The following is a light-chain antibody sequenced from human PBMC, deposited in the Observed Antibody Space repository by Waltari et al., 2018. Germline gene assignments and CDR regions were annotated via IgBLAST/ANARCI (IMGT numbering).Light chain of an antibody. CDR1: QNVLYSSNNKNY. CDR3: QQYYSTPYT. J-gene: IGKJ2*01. V-gene: IGKV4-1*01. CDR2: WAD. Sequence: DIVITPSPDSLAVSLRERATIHCKSSQNVLYSSNNKNYLAWYQQKPGQSPNLLIYWADTRESGVPDRFSGSGSGTDFTLTISSLQAEDVAVYYCQQYYSTPYTFGQGTKLEIK.